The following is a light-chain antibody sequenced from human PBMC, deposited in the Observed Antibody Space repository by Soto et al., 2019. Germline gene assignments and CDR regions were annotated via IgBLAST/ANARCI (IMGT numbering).Light chain of an antibody. Sequence: QSVLTQPASVSGSPGQSITISCTGRSSDIGKYNLVSWYQEHPGKAPKLIIYEDSKRPSGVSNRFSGSKSGNTASLTISGLQTEDEADYYCCSYAGSNTWVFGGGTKLTVL. J-gene: IGLJ3*02. CDR2: EDS. V-gene: IGLV2-23*01. CDR3: CSYAGSNTWV. CDR1: SSDIGKYNL.